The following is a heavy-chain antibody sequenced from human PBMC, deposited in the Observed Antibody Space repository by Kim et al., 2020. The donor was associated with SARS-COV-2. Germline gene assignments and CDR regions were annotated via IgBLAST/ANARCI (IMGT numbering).Heavy chain of an antibody. Sequence: YNPSLKRRVTISVDTAKNQFCRKLSSVTAADTAVYYCARGRRWLQARDYRGQGTLVTGSS. CDR3: ARGRRWLQARDY. V-gene: IGHV4-34*01. J-gene: IGHJ4*02. D-gene: IGHD5-12*01.